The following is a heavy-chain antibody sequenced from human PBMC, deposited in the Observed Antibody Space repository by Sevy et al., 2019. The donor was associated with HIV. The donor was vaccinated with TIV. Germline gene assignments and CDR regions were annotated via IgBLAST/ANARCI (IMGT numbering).Heavy chain of an antibody. CDR1: GFIFSSYS. V-gene: IGHV3-64*02. CDR3: AGEGGNSGEWYYDL. D-gene: IGHD3-16*01. CDR2: INSNGGRA. Sequence: GGSLRLSCAASGFIFSSYSIHWVRQAAGKVPQYVSVINSNGGRALYEDSVKGRFTISRDNSKNTLYLQMGGLRPEDMGVYYCAGEGGNSGEWYYDLWGRGTQVTVSS. J-gene: IGHJ2*01.